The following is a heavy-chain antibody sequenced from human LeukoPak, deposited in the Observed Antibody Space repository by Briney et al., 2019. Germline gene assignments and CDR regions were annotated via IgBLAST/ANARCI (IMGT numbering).Heavy chain of an antibody. V-gene: IGHV3-30*04. CDR2: MSYDGRSE. CDR1: GFTFSSYG. CDR3: ARDSVTTGYSFDY. Sequence: SGRSLRLSCAASGFTFSSYGMHWVRQAPGKGLEWVAVMSYDGRSEYYADSVKGRFTISRDTSKNTVYLQMNSLRIEDTAVYYCARDSVTTGYSFDYWGRGTLVTVSS. J-gene: IGHJ4*02. D-gene: IGHD4-17*01.